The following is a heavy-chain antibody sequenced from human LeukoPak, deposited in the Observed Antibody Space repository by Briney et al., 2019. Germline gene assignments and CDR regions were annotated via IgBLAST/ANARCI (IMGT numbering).Heavy chain of an antibody. CDR2: IIPIFGTA. D-gene: IGHD2-2*01. CDR3: ASRILGYCSSTSCYGAFDI. V-gene: IGHV1-69*05. CDR1: GGTFSSYA. Sequence: SVKVSCKASGGTFSSYAISWVRQAPGQGLEWMGGIIPIFGTANYAQKFQGRVTITTDESTSTAYMELSSLRSEDTAVYYCASRILGYCSSTSCYGAFDIWGQGTMATVSS. J-gene: IGHJ3*02.